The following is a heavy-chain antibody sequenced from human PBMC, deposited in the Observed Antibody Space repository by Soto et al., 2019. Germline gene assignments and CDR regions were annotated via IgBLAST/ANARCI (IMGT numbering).Heavy chain of an antibody. CDR3: ARATYDFWSGYYLMDYYYGMDV. J-gene: IGHJ6*02. CDR2: ISYDGSNK. V-gene: IGHV3-30-3*01. CDR1: GFTFSSYA. D-gene: IGHD3-3*01. Sequence: QVQLVESGGGVVQPGRSLRLSCAAFGFTFSSYAMHWVRQAPGKGLEWVAVISYDGSNKYYADSVKGRFTISRDNSKNTLYLQMNSLRAEDTAVYYCARATYDFWSGYYLMDYYYGMDVWGQGTTVTVSS.